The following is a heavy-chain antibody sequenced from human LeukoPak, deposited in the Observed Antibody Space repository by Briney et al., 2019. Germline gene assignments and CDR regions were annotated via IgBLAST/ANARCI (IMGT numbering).Heavy chain of an antibody. CDR3: AGGGSGNWNAPFDY. CDR2: ISSSGSTI. D-gene: IGHD1-1*01. V-gene: IGHV3-48*03. Sequence: GGSLRLSCAASGFTFSSYEMNWVRQAPGKGLEWVSYISSSGSTIYYADSVKGRFTISRDNAKNSLYLQMNSLRAEDTAVYYCAGGGSGNWNAPFDYWGQGTLVTVSS. CDR1: GFTFSSYE. J-gene: IGHJ4*02.